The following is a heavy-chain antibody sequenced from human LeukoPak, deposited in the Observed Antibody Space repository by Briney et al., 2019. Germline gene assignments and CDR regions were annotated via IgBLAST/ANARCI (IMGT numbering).Heavy chain of an antibody. CDR2: INHNGNVN. V-gene: IGHV3-7*03. D-gene: IGHD2-2*01. CDR1: GFTFSSYW. Sequence: GGSLRLSCAASGFTFSSYWMNWARQAPGKGLEWVASINHNGNVNYYVDSVKGRFTISRDNSKNTLYLQMNSLRAEDTAVYYCAKGGTLGYCSSTSCQFDYWGQGTLVTVSS. CDR3: AKGGTLGYCSSTSCQFDY. J-gene: IGHJ4*02.